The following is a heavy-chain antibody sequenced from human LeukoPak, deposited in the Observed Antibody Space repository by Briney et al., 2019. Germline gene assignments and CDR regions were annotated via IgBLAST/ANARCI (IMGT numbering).Heavy chain of an antibody. V-gene: IGHV1-18*01. CDR1: GYTFTSYG. Sequence: ASVTVSCTASGYTFTSYGISWVRQAPGQGLEWMGWISAYNGNTNYAQKLQGRVTMTTDTSTSTAYMELRSLRSDDTAVYYCARVSYPGNYYYGMDVWGQGTTVTVSS. CDR2: ISAYNGNT. CDR3: ARVSYPGNYYYGMDV. D-gene: IGHD5-18*01. J-gene: IGHJ6*02.